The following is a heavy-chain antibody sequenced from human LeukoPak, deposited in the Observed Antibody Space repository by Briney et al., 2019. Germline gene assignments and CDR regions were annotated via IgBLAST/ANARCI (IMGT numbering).Heavy chain of an antibody. V-gene: IGHV1-2*02. CDR3: AADPYYYDSSGYDY. D-gene: IGHD3-22*01. Sequence: ASVKVSCKASGYTFTGYYMHWVRQAPGQGPEWMGWINPNSGGTNYAQKFQGRVTMTRDTSISTAYMELRRLRSDDTAVYYCAADPYYYDSSGYDYWGQGTLVTVSS. CDR2: INPNSGGT. CDR1: GYTFTGYY. J-gene: IGHJ4*02.